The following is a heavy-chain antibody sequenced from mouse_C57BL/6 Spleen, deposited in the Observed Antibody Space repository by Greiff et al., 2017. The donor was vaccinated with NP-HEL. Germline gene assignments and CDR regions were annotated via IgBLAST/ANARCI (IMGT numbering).Heavy chain of an antibody. CDR1: GFTFSSYT. D-gene: IGHD1-1*01. Sequence: EVNLVESGGGLVKPGGSLKLSCAASGFTFSSYTMSWVRQTPEKRLEWVATISGGGGNTYYPDSVKGRFTISRDNAKNTLYLQMSSLRSEDTALYYCASPYYYGSSYGWFAYWGQGTLVTVSA. CDR2: ISGGGGNT. J-gene: IGHJ3*01. V-gene: IGHV5-9*01. CDR3: ASPYYYGSSYGWFAY.